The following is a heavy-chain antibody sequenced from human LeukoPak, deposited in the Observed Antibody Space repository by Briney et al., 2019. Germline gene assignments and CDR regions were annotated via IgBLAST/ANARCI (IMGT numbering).Heavy chain of an antibody. CDR2: ISWDGGST. Sequence: GGSLRLSCAASGFTFDDYTMHWVRQAPGKGLEWVSLISWDGGSTYYADSVKGRFTISRDNSKNTLYLQMNSLRAEDTAVYYCARDLGYSYGYGYWGQGTLVTVSS. CDR3: ARDLGYSYGYGY. V-gene: IGHV3-43*01. J-gene: IGHJ4*02. D-gene: IGHD5-18*01. CDR1: GFTFDDYT.